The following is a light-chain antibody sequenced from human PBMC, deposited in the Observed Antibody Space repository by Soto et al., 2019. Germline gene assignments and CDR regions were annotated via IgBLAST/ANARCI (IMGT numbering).Light chain of an antibody. V-gene: IGKV3-15*01. CDR2: GAS. CDR3: HQYNNWPPYT. CDR1: QSVSSD. J-gene: IGKJ2*01. Sequence: EIVMTQSPATLSVSPGERVTLSCRPRQSVSSDLAWYQQKPGQAPRLLIYGASTRATGIPARFSGSGSGTDFTLAISSLQSEDFAIYYCHQYNNWPPYTFGQGTKVDIK.